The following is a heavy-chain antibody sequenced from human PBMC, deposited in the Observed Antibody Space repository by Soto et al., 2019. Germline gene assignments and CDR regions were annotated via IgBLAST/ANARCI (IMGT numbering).Heavy chain of an antibody. Sequence: GGALRLSCSASGLNFNDYTMHWVRQAAGKGLKYVSSISSNGVSTYYADSVKGRFTISRDNSKNTLYLQMNSLRVEDTAVYYCVKDRFVHYWGPGALVTVSS. CDR2: ISSNGVST. CDR3: VKDRFVHY. J-gene: IGHJ4*02. V-gene: IGHV3-64D*06. CDR1: GLNFNDYT.